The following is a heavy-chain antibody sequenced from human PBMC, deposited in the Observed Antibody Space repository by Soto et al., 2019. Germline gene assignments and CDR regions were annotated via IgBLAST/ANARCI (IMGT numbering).Heavy chain of an antibody. Sequence: GASVKVFCKACCYTFTSYGIGLLRQSPGQGREWMGWISAYNGNTNYAQKLQGRVTMTTDTSTSTAYMELRSLRSDDTAVYYCARMGVVVVPAASKSIAFDIWGQGTMVTVSS. CDR3: ARMGVVVVPAASKSIAFDI. J-gene: IGHJ3*02. CDR2: ISAYNGNT. D-gene: IGHD2-2*01. CDR1: CYTFTSYG. V-gene: IGHV1-18*01.